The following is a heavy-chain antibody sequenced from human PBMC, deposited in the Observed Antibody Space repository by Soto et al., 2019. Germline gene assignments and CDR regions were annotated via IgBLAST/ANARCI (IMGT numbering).Heavy chain of an antibody. V-gene: IGHV4-61*01. Sequence: SETLSLTCTVSGGSVSSGSYYWSWIRQPPGKGLEWIGYIYYSGSTNYNPSLKSRVTISVDTSKNQFSLKLSSVTAADTAVYYCARDELNLRLSYYYGMDVWGQGTTVTVSS. CDR2: IYYSGST. CDR1: GGSVSSGSYY. CDR3: ARDELNLRLSYYYGMDV. D-gene: IGHD3-10*01. J-gene: IGHJ6*02.